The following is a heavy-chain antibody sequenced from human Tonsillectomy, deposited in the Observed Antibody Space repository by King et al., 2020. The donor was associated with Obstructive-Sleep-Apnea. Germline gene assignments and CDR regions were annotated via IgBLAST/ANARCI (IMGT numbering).Heavy chain of an antibody. J-gene: IGHJ4*02. Sequence: VQLQESGPGLVKPSETLSLTCTVSGYSISSGYYWGWIRQPPGKGLEWIGSIYHSGSTYYNPSLKSRVTISVDTSKNQFSLKLSSVTAADTAVYYCARDRGVLLWFGELSGTIDYWGQGTLVTVSS. CDR1: GYSISSGYY. V-gene: IGHV4-38-2*02. CDR2: IYHSGST. CDR3: ARDRGVLLWFGELSGTIDY. D-gene: IGHD3-10*01.